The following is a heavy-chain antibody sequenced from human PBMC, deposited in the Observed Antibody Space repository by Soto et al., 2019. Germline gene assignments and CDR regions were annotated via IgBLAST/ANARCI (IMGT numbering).Heavy chain of an antibody. V-gene: IGHV1-69*13. D-gene: IGHD3-10*01. CDR2: IIPIFGTA. CDR3: ARTPYYYGSGITYYFDY. CDR1: GGTFSSYA. Sequence: SVKVSCKASGGTFSSYAISWVRQAPGQGLEWMGGIIPIFGTANYAQKFQGRVTITADESTSTAYMELSSLRSEDTAVYYCARTPYYYGSGITYYFDYWGQGTLVTVSS. J-gene: IGHJ4*02.